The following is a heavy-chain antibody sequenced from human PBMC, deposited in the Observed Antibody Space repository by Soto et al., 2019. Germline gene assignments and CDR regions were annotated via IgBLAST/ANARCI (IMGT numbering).Heavy chain of an antibody. CDR2: IWYDGSNK. V-gene: IGHV3-33*01. CDR1: GFTFSSYG. J-gene: IGHJ4*02. CDR3: ARERDSSGYYCVGY. Sequence: QVQLVESGGGVVQPGRSLRLSCAASGFTFSSYGMHWVRQAPGKGLEWVAVIWYDGSNKYYADSVKGRFTISRDNSRNTLYLQMNSLRAEDTVVYYCARERDSSGYYCVGYWGQGALVPVSS. D-gene: IGHD3-22*01.